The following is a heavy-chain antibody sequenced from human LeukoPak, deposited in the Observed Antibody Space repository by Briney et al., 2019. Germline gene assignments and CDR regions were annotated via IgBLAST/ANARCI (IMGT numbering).Heavy chain of an antibody. D-gene: IGHD3-9*01. CDR1: GGSISSYN. CDR2: IYRNGKT. CDR3: AREGAFDINWFDS. J-gene: IGHJ5*01. Sequence: SETLSLTCKVSGGSISSYNWGWIRQPAGKELDWIGRIYRNGKTDYTPSLKRRLAMSVDTTTNHFSLKLSSVTAADTAVYYCAREGAFDINWFDSWGQGTLVTVSS. V-gene: IGHV4-4*07.